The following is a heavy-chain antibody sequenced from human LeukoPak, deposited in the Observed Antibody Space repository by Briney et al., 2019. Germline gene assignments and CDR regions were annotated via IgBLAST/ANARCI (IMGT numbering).Heavy chain of an antibody. V-gene: IGHV5-51*01. Sequence: GESLKISCKGSGYSFTSYWIGWVRQMPGKGLECMGGIYPGDSHTRYSPSFQGQVTISADKSIGTAYLQWSSLKASDIAMYYCARRDNGEYFHHWGQGTLVTVSS. CDR3: ARRDNGEYFHH. CDR2: IYPGDSHT. J-gene: IGHJ1*01. D-gene: IGHD1-1*01. CDR1: GYSFTSYW.